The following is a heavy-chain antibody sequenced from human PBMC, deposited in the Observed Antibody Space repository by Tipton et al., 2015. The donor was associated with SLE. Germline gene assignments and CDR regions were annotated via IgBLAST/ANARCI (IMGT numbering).Heavy chain of an antibody. Sequence: GSLRLSCAASGFTFSDYYMSWIRQAPGKGLEWVSYISSSGSTIYYADSVKGRFTISRDNAKNSLYLQMNSLRAEDTALYYWAARGRRDAFDIWGQGTMVTVSS. CDR2: ISSSGSTI. V-gene: IGHV3-11*01. CDR3: AARGRRDAFDI. CDR1: GFTFSDYY. J-gene: IGHJ3*02.